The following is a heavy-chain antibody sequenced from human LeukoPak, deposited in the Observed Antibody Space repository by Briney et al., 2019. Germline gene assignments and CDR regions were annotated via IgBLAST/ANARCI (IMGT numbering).Heavy chain of an antibody. V-gene: IGHV3-9*01. CDR2: ISWNSGSI. CDR1: GFTFDDYA. J-gene: IGHJ3*02. Sequence: PGGSLRLTCAASGFTFDDYAMHWVRQAPGKGLEWVSGISWNSGSIGYADSVKGRFTISRDNAKNSLYLQMNSLRAEDTALYYCAKDMGVGATAFDIWGQGTMVTVSS. D-gene: IGHD1-26*01. CDR3: AKDMGVGATAFDI.